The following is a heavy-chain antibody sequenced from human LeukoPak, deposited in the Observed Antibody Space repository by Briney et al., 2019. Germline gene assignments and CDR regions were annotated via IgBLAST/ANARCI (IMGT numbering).Heavy chain of an antibody. Sequence: PGGSLRLSCAASGFTFSNFAMSWVRQAPGKGLEWVSAIRASGENTFYIDSVKGRFAISRDNSKNTLYLQMNSLRAEDTAIYYCAKARGYSYANEFHLEYWGQGTLDTVSS. D-gene: IGHD5-18*01. V-gene: IGHV3-23*01. CDR2: IRASGENT. J-gene: IGHJ4*02. CDR3: AKARGYSYANEFHLEY. CDR1: GFTFSNFA.